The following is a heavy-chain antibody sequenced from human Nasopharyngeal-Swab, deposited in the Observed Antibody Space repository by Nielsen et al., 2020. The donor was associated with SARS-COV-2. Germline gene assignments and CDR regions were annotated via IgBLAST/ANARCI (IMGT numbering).Heavy chain of an antibody. Sequence: GGSLRLSCAASGFTFSWHWMHWVRQAPGKGLVWVSYINTDGSNTKYADSVKGRFTISRDNAKNTLYLQMNSLRAEDTAVYYCARAGVACPGEHCYSYYYYGMDIWGQGTTVTVSS. CDR3: ARAGVACPGEHCYSYYYYGMDI. CDR2: INTDGSNT. D-gene: IGHD3-16*01. CDR1: GFTFSWHW. J-gene: IGHJ6*02. V-gene: IGHV3-74*01.